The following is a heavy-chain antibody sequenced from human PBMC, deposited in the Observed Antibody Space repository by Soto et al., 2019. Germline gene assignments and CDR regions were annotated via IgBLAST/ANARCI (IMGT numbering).Heavy chain of an antibody. CDR1: GFTFSSYA. D-gene: IGHD3-22*01. CDR3: AIARPPIDYYDSSGYRDDY. Sequence: EVQLLESGGGLVQPGGSMRLSCAASGFTFSSYAMSWVRQAPGKGLEWVSAISGSGGSTYYADSVKGRFTISRDNSKNTLYLQMNSLRAEDTAVYYCAIARPPIDYYDSSGYRDDYWGQGTLVTVSS. J-gene: IGHJ4*02. CDR2: ISGSGGST. V-gene: IGHV3-23*01.